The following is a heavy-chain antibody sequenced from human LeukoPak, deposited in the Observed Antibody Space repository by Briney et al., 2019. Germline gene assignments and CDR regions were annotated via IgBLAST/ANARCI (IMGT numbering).Heavy chain of an antibody. D-gene: IGHD2-21*02. V-gene: IGHV3-23*01. J-gene: IGHJ5*02. CDR1: GFTFSSYA. Sequence: PGGSLRLSCAASGFTFSSYAMSWVRQAPGKGLEWVSAISGSGGSAYYADSVKGRFTISRDNSKNTLYLQMNSLRAEDTAVYYCAKIAYCGGDCYRNWFDPWGQGTLVTVSS. CDR2: ISGSGGSA. CDR3: AKIAYCGGDCYRNWFDP.